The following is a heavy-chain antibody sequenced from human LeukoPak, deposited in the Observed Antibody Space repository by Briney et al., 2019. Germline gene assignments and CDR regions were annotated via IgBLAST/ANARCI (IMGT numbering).Heavy chain of an antibody. D-gene: IGHD3-22*01. Sequence: PSQTPSLTCTVSGGSISSGSYYWSWIRQPAGKGLEWIGRIYTSGSTNYNPSLKSRVTISVDTSKNQFSLKLSSVTAADTAVYYCATQSGDYDSSGPTFSLDYWGQGTLVTVSS. CDR1: GGSISSGSYY. J-gene: IGHJ4*02. CDR2: IYTSGST. CDR3: ATQSGDYDSSGPTFSLDY. V-gene: IGHV4-61*02.